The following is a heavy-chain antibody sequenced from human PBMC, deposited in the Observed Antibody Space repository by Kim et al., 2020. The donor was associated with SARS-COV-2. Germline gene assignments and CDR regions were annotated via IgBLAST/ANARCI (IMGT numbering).Heavy chain of an antibody. J-gene: IGHJ4*02. Sequence: AVSVKGPITITPDTAKNQFSLQLNSVTPEDTAVYYCAREDLISSSWHFDYWGQGTLVTVSS. CDR3: AREDLISSSWHFDY. D-gene: IGHD6-13*01. V-gene: IGHV6-1*01.